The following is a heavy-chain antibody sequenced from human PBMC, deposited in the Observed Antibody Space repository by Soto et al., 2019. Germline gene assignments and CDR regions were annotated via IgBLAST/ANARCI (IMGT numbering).Heavy chain of an antibody. Sequence: GGSLRLSCAASGFTFSSYGMHWVRQAPGKGLEWVAVIWYDGSNKYYADSVKGRFTISRDNSKNTLYLQMNSLRAEDTAVYYCARPLRPAAMEGEYYYYYYMDVWGKGTTVTVSS. D-gene: IGHD2-2*01. V-gene: IGHV3-33*01. CDR3: ARPLRPAAMEGEYYYYYYMDV. J-gene: IGHJ6*03. CDR1: GFTFSSYG. CDR2: IWYDGSNK.